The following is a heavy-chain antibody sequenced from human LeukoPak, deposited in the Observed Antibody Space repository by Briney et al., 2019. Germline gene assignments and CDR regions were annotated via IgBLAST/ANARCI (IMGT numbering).Heavy chain of an antibody. CDR1: GFTFNRYW. V-gene: IGHV3-7*01. J-gene: IGHJ4*02. D-gene: IGHD5-12*01. CDR2: IKQDGSAK. Sequence: GGSLRLSCAASGFTFNRYWMSWVRQAPGKELQWVANIKQDGSAKYYVDSVKGRFTISRDNAKNSLYLQMNSLRAEDTAVYYCARVEASGYDYGAFDYWGQGTLVTVSS. CDR3: ARVEASGYDYGAFDY.